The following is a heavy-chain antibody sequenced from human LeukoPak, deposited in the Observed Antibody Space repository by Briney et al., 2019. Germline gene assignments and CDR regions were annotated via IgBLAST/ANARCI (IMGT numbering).Heavy chain of an antibody. CDR3: ATTLLRASTYMDV. Sequence: GGSLRLSCAASGFTFSSYAMSWVRQAPGKGLEWVSGISGSGGSTCYADSVKGRFTISRDNSKNTLYLQMNSLRAEDTAVYYCATTLLRASTYMDVWGKGTTVTVSS. CDR2: ISGSGGST. V-gene: IGHV3-23*01. D-gene: IGHD1-1*01. CDR1: GFTFSSYA. J-gene: IGHJ6*03.